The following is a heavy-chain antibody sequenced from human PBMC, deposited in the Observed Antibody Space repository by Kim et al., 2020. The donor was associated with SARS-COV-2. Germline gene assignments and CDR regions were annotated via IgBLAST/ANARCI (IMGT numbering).Heavy chain of an antibody. J-gene: IGHJ6*02. CDR2: ISGSGGST. V-gene: IGHV3-23*01. CDR1: GFTFSSYA. Sequence: GGSLRLSCAASGFTFSSYAMSWVRQAPGKGLEWVSAISGSGGSTYYADSVKGRFTISRDNSKNTLYLQMNSLRAEDTAVYYCAKHDRITMIVVVITTGMDVWVQGTTVTVSS. CDR3: AKHDRITMIVVVITTGMDV. D-gene: IGHD3-22*01.